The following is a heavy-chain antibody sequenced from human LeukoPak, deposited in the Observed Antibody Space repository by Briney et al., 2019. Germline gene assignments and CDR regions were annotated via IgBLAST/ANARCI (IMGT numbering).Heavy chain of an antibody. Sequence: ASVKVSFKASGYTFTGYYMHWVRQAPGQGLEWMGWINPNSGGTNYAQKFQGRVTMTRDTSISTAYMELSRLRSDDTAVYYCAREAGSIVVVPAAIPYYYYGMDVWGQGTTVTVSS. CDR1: GYTFTGYY. J-gene: IGHJ6*02. CDR3: AREAGSIVVVPAAIPYYYYGMDV. V-gene: IGHV1-2*02. CDR2: INPNSGGT. D-gene: IGHD2-2*01.